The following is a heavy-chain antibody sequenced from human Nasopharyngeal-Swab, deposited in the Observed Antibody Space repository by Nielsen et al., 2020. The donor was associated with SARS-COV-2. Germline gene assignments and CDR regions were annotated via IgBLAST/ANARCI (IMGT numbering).Heavy chain of an antibody. J-gene: IGHJ4*02. D-gene: IGHD2-2*01. CDR3: AKGGYCSSTSCKDFFDY. V-gene: IGHV3-23*01. Sequence: VGQAATQLHGRVSGISGSGGSTSYADSVKGRFTISRDNSKNTLYVQMNSLRAEDTAVYYCAKGGYCSSTSCKDFFDYWGQGTLVTVSS. CDR2: ISGSGGST.